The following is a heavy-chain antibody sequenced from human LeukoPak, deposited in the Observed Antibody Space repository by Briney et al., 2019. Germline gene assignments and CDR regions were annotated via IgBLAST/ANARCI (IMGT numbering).Heavy chain of an antibody. CDR2: IYYSGST. J-gene: IGHJ1*01. Sequence: SETLSLTCTVSGGSISSYYWSWIRQPPGKGLEWIGYIYYSGSTNYNPSLKSRVTISVDTSKNQFSLKLSSVTAADTAVYYCARPSLAYCGGDCPFQHWGQGTLVTVSS. D-gene: IGHD2-21*02. V-gene: IGHV4-59*08. CDR3: ARPSLAYCGGDCPFQH. CDR1: GGSISSYY.